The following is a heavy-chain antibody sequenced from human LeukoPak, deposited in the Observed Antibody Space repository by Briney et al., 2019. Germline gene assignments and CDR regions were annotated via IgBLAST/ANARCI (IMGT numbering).Heavy chain of an antibody. V-gene: IGHV1-8*01. CDR3: ARTTYYYGSGSYFTPPDY. CDR1: GYTFTSYD. CDR2: MNPNSGNT. J-gene: IGHJ4*02. Sequence: SVKVSCKASGYTFTSYDINWVRQATGQGLEWMGWMNPNSGNTGYAQKFQGRVTMTRNTSISTAYMELSSLRSEDTAVYYCARTTYYYGSGSYFTPPDYWGQGTLVTVSS. D-gene: IGHD3-10*01.